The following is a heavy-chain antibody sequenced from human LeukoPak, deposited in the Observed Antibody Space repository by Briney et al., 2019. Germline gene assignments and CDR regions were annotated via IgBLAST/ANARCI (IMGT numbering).Heavy chain of an antibody. J-gene: IGHJ4*02. V-gene: IGHV1-18*01. D-gene: IGHD6-13*01. CDR2: ISAYNGNT. CDR1: GYTFTSYG. CDR3: ASEGGSSSWYHSCHY. Sequence: ASVKVSCKASGYTFTSYGISWVRQAPGQGLEWMGWISAYNGNTNYAQKFQGRVTITRDTSASTAYMELSSLRSGDTAVYYCASEGGSSSWYHSCHYWGQGTLVTVSS.